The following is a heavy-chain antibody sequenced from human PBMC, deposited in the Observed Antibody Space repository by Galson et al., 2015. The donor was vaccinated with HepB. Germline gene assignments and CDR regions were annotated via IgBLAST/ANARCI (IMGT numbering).Heavy chain of an antibody. V-gene: IGHV1-69*04. J-gene: IGHJ4*02. CDR1: GGNFSSYV. Sequence: PVKVSCKAYGGNFSSYVISWVRQAPRQGLEWMGRIIPILGIANYAQKFQGRVTINADKTTSTAYMELSSLRSEDTAVYYCARDPTSYSSGWSSALLYFDYWGQGTLVTVSS. D-gene: IGHD6-19*01. CDR2: IIPILGIA. CDR3: ARDPTSYSSGWSSALLYFDY.